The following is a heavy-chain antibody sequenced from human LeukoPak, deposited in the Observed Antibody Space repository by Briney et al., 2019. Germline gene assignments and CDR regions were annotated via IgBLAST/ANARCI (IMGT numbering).Heavy chain of an antibody. Sequence: GGSLRLSSAASGFTFRDYGMYWVSQAPGKGLEWVTYVQSNVISKHYADSVKDRITISRDNFQNTLYLEMNYLRGEDTAVYFCAEPSPGPIWNYIDSWGQGTRVTVSS. V-gene: IGHV3-30*02. CDR1: GFTFRDYG. D-gene: IGHD2-2*02. CDR3: AEPSPGPIWNYIDS. J-gene: IGHJ4*02. CDR2: VQSNVISK.